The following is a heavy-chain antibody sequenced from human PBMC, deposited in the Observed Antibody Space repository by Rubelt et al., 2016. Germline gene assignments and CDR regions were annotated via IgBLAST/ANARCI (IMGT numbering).Heavy chain of an antibody. J-gene: IGHJ5*02. D-gene: IGHD2-15*01. CDR3: AHRPTSYCSGGSCPNWFDP. V-gene: IGHV2-5*02. CDR1: GFSLSTSGVG. Sequence: QITLKESGPTLVKPTQTLTLTCTFSGFSLSTSGVGVGWIRQPPGKALEWLALIYWDDDKRYSPSLKSRLTITKETAKNQVVLTMTNMDPVDTATYYCAHRPTSYCSGGSCPNWFDPWGQGTLVTVSS. CDR2: IYWDDDK.